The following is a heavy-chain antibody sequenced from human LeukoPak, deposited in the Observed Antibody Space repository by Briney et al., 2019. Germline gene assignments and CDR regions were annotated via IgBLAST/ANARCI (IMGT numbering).Heavy chain of an antibody. D-gene: IGHD3-3*01. J-gene: IGHJ6*03. V-gene: IGHV1-2*02. CDR3: ARGNYDHHLYYYYYYMDV. Sequence: RASVKVSCKASGYTFTDYYLHWVRQAPGQGLEWMGWINPNTGDTNYAQRFQGRVTMTRDTSISTAYLELSSLRSDDTAVYYCARGNYDHHLYYYYYYMDVWGKGSTVTVSS. CDR1: GYTFTDYY. CDR2: INPNTGDT.